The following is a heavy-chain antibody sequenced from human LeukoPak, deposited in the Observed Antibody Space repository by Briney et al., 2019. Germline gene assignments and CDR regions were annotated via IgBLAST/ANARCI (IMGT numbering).Heavy chain of an antibody. Sequence: GGSLRLSCAASGFTFSSYAMSWVRQAPGKGLEWVSAISGSGGSTYYADSVKGRFTISRDNSMNTLYLQMNSLRAEDTAVYYCAKDLRFLEWSSFDYWGQGTLVTVSS. CDR2: ISGSGGST. CDR3: AKDLRFLEWSSFDY. V-gene: IGHV3-23*01. D-gene: IGHD3-3*01. CDR1: GFTFSSYA. J-gene: IGHJ4*02.